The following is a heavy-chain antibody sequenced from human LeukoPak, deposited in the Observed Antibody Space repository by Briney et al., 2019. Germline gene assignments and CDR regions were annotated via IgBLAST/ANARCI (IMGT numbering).Heavy chain of an antibody. V-gene: IGHV3-15*01. Sequence: KAGGSLRLSWVVSGFPFTNAWMSWVRQAPGKGLEWVGRIKSKTDGGTADYAAPVRGRFTMWRDDARSALYLQMNSLQTEDTAVYYCTPDLMDVWGKGTTVTVSS. CDR3: TPDLMDV. J-gene: IGHJ6*03. CDR1: GFPFTNAW. CDR2: IKSKTDGGTA.